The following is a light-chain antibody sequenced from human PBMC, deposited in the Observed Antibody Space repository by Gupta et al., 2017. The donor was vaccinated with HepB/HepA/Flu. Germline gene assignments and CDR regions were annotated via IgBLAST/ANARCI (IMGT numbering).Light chain of an antibody. CDR3: CSFAGAWTLGI. Sequence: QSALTQPRSVSGSPGQSVTISCTGTSDDIGAYNYVSWYQQHPGKAPKFIIYEVTERPSGIPDRFSGSKSGNTASLTISGLQPEDEADYYCCSFAGAWTLGIFGGGTKLTVL. J-gene: IGLJ2*01. CDR1: SDDIGAYNY. V-gene: IGLV2-11*01. CDR2: EVT.